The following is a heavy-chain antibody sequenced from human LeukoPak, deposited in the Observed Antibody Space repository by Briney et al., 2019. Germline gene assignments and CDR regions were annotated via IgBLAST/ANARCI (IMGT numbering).Heavy chain of an antibody. CDR2: ISSSASTI. J-gene: IGHJ6*02. V-gene: IGHV3-48*03. CDR3: ARDKFHYYGMDV. CDR1: GFTFSSYE. Sequence: GGSLRLSCAASGFTFSSYEMNWVRQAPGKGLEWVSYISSSASTIYYADSVKGRFTISRDDAKNSLYLQMNSLRAEDTAVYNCARDKFHYYGMDVWGQGTTVTVSS.